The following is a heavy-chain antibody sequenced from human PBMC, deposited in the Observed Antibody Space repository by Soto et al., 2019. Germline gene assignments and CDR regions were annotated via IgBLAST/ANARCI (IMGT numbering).Heavy chain of an antibody. Sequence: PSETLSLTCTVSGGSISIGGYYWSWIRQHPGKGREWIGYIYYSGSTYYNPSLKSRVTISVDTSKNQFSLKLGSVSAADTAVYYCARTGYGCGVVPKGRCWFDPWGQGTLVTVSS. CDR3: ARTGYGCGVVPKGRCWFDP. V-gene: IGHV4-31*03. J-gene: IGHJ5*02. D-gene: IGHD3-3*01. CDR1: GGSISIGGYY. CDR2: IYYSGST.